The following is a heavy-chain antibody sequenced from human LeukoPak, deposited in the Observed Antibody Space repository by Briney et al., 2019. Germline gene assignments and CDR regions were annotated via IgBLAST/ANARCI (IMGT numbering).Heavy chain of an antibody. CDR1: GYTFTTYG. CDR3: ARDSRRQLVLTLGLDV. V-gene: IGHV1-18*01. D-gene: IGHD6-13*01. Sequence: ASVKVSCKASGYTFTTYGIAWVRRAPGQGLEWMGWISAYNGNTNYAQKLQGRVTMTTDTSTSTAYMELRSLRSDDTAVYYCARDSRRQLVLTLGLDVWGQGTTVTVSS. J-gene: IGHJ6*02. CDR2: ISAYNGNT.